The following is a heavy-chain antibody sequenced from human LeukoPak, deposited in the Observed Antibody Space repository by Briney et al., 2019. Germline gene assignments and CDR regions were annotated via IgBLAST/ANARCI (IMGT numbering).Heavy chain of an antibody. D-gene: IGHD2-21*01. J-gene: IGHJ3*02. V-gene: IGHV3-23*01. CDR1: GFTFSSYT. Sequence: GESLRLSCAASGFTFSSYTMNWVRQAPGKGLEWVSAISGSGVGTYYADSVKGRFTISRDNSWNTLYLQMSSLRAEDTAVYYCAKDQVMSGSEASDIWGQGTMVTVSS. CDR3: AKDQVMSGSEASDI. CDR2: ISGSGVGT.